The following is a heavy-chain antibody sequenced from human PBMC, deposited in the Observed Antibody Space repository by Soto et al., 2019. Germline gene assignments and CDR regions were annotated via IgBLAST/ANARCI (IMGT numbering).Heavy chain of an antibody. J-gene: IGHJ6*02. Sequence: ASVKVSCKASGYTFTGYYMHWMRQAPGQGLEWMGWINPNSGGTNYAQKFQGRVTMTRDTSISTAYMELSRLRSDDTAVYYCARGGRSRDYYYYGMDVWGQGTTVTVSS. CDR3: ARGGRSRDYYYYGMDV. CDR1: GYTFTGYY. D-gene: IGHD3-10*01. V-gene: IGHV1-2*02. CDR2: INPNSGGT.